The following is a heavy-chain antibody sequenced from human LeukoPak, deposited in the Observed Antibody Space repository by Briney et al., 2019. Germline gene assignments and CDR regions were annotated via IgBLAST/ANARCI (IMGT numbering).Heavy chain of an antibody. CDR3: ARGVYRSYRYLSNWSDP. CDR1: GYTFTGYY. V-gene: IGHV1-2*02. CDR2: INPNSGGT. Sequence: ASVKVSCKASGYTFTGYYMHWVRPTPEPGLEWMGWINPNSGGTNYAQKFQGTVTMTRDTSISTAYMELSRLRSDDTAVYYCARGVYRSYRYLSNWSDPWGQGTLVTVSS. D-gene: IGHD1-26*01. J-gene: IGHJ5*02.